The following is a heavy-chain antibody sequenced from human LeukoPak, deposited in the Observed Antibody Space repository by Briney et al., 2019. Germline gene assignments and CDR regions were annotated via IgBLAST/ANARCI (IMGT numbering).Heavy chain of an antibody. CDR2: IIPILGIA. Sequence: GASVKVTCKASGGTYRSYAISWVRQAPGKGLEWMGRIIPILGIANYAQKFQGRVTITADKSTSTAYMERSSLRSEDEAVYYCARSQRDTAMVYFDYWGQGTLVTVSS. CDR1: GGTYRSYA. V-gene: IGHV1-69*04. CDR3: ARSQRDTAMVYFDY. D-gene: IGHD5-18*01. J-gene: IGHJ4*02.